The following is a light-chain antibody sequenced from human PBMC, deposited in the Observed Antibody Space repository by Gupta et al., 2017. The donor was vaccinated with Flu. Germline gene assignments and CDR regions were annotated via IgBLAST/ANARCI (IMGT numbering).Light chain of an antibody. CDR3: SSYTISITWV. J-gene: IGLJ3*02. CDR1: SSDVGIYNY. CDR2: EVS. Sequence: QSALTQPVPVSGSPGQSITISCTGTSSDVGIYNYVSWYQHHPGKAPKLMIYEVSNRPSGVSNRFSGSKSGNTASLTISGLQAEDEADYYCSSYTISITWVFGGGTKLTVL. V-gene: IGLV2-14*01.